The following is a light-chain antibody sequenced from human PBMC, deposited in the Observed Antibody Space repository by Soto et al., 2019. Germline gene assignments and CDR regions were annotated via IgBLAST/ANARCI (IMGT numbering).Light chain of an antibody. Sequence: DIQMTQSPSTLSASVGDRVTITCRASQSISSWLAWYQQKPGKAPKLLIYATSNLQSGVPSRFSGSGSGTEFTLAISRLQPEDFAVYYCQQSYSTPITFGPGTRLEIK. V-gene: IGKV1-39*01. CDR2: ATS. J-gene: IGKJ5*01. CDR3: QQSYSTPIT. CDR1: QSISSW.